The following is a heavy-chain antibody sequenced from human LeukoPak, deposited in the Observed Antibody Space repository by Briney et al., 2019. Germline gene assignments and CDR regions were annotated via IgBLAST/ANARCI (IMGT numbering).Heavy chain of an antibody. V-gene: IGHV3-7*01. Sequence: GGSLRLSCAASGFTFSSYGMHWVRQAPGKGLEWVANIKQDGSEKYYVDSVKGRFTISRDNAKNSLYLQMNSLRAEDTAVYYCARDSLITIFGVVTFYYYYYMDVWGKGTTVTVSS. CDR3: ARDSLITIFGVVTFYYYYYMDV. J-gene: IGHJ6*03. CDR2: IKQDGSEK. D-gene: IGHD3-3*01. CDR1: GFTFSSYG.